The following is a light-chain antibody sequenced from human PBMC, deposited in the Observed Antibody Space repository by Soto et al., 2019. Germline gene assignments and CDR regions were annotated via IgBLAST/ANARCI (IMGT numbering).Light chain of an antibody. V-gene: IGLV2-11*01. J-gene: IGLJ1*01. CDR1: SSDVGAYNF. CDR3: CSYGGSFYV. CDR2: DVS. Sequence: QSVLTQPRSLSGSPGQSVTISCTGTSSDVGAYNFVSWYQQHPGKAPKLVIFDVSQRPSGVPDRFSGSKSGSTASLTISGLQPEDEADYYCCSYGGSFYVIGTGTRSPS.